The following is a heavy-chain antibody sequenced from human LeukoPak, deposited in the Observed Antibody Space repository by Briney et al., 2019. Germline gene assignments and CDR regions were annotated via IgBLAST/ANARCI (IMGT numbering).Heavy chain of an antibody. V-gene: IGHV3-21*01. CDR1: GFTFSSYS. CDR3: AREGRYYGSGSYPDFDY. D-gene: IGHD3-10*01. CDR2: ISSSSSYI. Sequence: GGSLRLSCAASGFTFSSYSMNWVRQAPGKGLEWVSSISSSSSYIYYADSVKGRFTISRDNAKNSLYLQMNSLRAEDTAVYYCAREGRYYGSGSYPDFDYWGQGTLVTVSS. J-gene: IGHJ4*02.